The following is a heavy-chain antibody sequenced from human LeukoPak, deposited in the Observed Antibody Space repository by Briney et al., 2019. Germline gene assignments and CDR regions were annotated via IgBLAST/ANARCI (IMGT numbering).Heavy chain of an antibody. D-gene: IGHD1-26*01. Sequence: GASVKVSCKASGYTCTGYYMHWVRQAPGQGLEWMGWINPNSGGTNYAQKFQGRVTMTRDTSISTAYMELSRLRSDDTAVYYCAREGVRGATTHFDYWGQGTLVTVSS. J-gene: IGHJ4*02. CDR2: INPNSGGT. CDR3: AREGVRGATTHFDY. V-gene: IGHV1-2*02. CDR1: GYTCTGYY.